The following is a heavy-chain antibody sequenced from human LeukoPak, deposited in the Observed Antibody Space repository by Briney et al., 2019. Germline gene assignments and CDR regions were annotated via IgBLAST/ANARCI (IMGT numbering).Heavy chain of an antibody. V-gene: IGHV3-7*01. Sequence: AGGSLRLSCAASGFNFSSYWMNWVRQAPGKGLEWVANIKQDGSERYYVDSVKGRFTISRDNAKNSLYLQMNSLRAEDTAVYYCARVASSGYYYFSDYWGQGTQVTVSS. J-gene: IGHJ4*02. CDR2: IKQDGSER. D-gene: IGHD3-22*01. CDR3: ARVASSGYYYFSDY. CDR1: GFNFSSYW.